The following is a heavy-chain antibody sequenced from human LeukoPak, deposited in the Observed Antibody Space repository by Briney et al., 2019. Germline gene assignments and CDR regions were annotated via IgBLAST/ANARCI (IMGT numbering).Heavy chain of an antibody. Sequence: PGGSLRPSCAASGFTFSSSGMNWVRQAPGKGLEWISYISLSSGVIYYADSVKGRFTISRDNAKNSLYLQMNSLRAEDTAMYYCARDSVAYCSGGSCTTFDSWGQGTLVTVSS. CDR1: GFTFSSSG. CDR2: ISLSSGVI. V-gene: IGHV3-48*04. CDR3: ARDSVAYCSGGSCTTFDS. D-gene: IGHD2-15*01. J-gene: IGHJ4*02.